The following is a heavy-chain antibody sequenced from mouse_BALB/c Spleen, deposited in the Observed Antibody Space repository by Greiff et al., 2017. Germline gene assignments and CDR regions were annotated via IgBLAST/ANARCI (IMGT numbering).Heavy chain of an antibody. D-gene: IGHD2-1*01. Sequence: VQLQQSGPGLVAPSQSLSITCTFSGFSLTSYGVHWVRQPPGKGLEWLGVIWAGGSTNYNSALMSRLSISKDNSKSQVFLKMNSLQTDDTAMYYCARGLYGNYFDYWGQGTTLTVSS. V-gene: IGHV2-9*02. CDR3: ARGLYGNYFDY. CDR1: GFSLTSYG. CDR2: IWAGGST. J-gene: IGHJ2*01.